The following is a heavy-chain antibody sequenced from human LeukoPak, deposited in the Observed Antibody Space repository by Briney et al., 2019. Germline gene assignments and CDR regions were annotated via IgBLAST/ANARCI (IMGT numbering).Heavy chain of an antibody. CDR3: ARDTTPGFWSGYYTDYYYGMDV. Sequence: SETLSLTCTVSGGSISSGVYYWSWIRQHPGKGLEWIGYIYYSGSTYYNPSLKSRVTISVDTSKNQFSLKLSSVTAADTAVYYCARDTTPGFWSGYYTDYYYGMDVWGQGTTVTVSS. CDR2: IYYSGST. V-gene: IGHV4-31*03. J-gene: IGHJ6*02. D-gene: IGHD3-3*01. CDR1: GGSISSGVYY.